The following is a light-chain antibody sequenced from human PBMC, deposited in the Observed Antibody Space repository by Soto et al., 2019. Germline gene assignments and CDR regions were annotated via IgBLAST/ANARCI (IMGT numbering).Light chain of an antibody. CDR1: QSVSSSY. CDR3: QQYGSLLSTA. V-gene: IGKV3-20*01. Sequence: EIFLTQSPFTLSLSPLEIATLSCRVSQSVSSSYLTWYQQKPGQAPRILIYSASSRATGIPDRFSGSGSGTLFTLTISRLEPEDFAVYYCQQYGSLLSTAFGQGTRLEIK. J-gene: IGKJ5*01. CDR2: SAS.